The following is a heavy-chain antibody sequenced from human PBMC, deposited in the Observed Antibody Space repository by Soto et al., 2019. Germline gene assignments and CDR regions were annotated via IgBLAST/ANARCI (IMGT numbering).Heavy chain of an antibody. CDR2: ISGSGGST. CDR3: AKARADYYDSSGYPVDY. J-gene: IGHJ4*02. D-gene: IGHD3-22*01. CDR1: GFTFSSYA. Sequence: SLRLSCAASGFTFSSYAMSWVRQAPGKGLEWVSAISGSGGSTYYADSVKGRFTISRDNSKNTLYLQMNSLRAEDTAVHYCAKARADYYDSSGYPVDYWGQGTLVTVPQ. V-gene: IGHV3-23*01.